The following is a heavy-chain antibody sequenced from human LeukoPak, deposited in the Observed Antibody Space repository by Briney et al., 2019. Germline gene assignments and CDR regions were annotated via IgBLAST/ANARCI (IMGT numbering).Heavy chain of an antibody. J-gene: IGHJ5*02. D-gene: IGHD2-15*01. V-gene: IGHV4-59*08. CDR3: ARVDGSCSGGSCPSGNWFDP. CDR1: GGSISSYY. Sequence: PSETLSLTCTVSGGSISSYYWSWIRQPPGKGLEWIGYIFYTGSTNYNPSLKSRVTISVLTSKNRFSLKLNSVTAADTAVYYCARVDGSCSGGSCPSGNWFDPWGQGTLVTVSS. CDR2: IFYTGST.